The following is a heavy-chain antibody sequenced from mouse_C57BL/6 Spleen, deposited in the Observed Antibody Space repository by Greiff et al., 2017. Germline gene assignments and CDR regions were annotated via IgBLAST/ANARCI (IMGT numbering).Heavy chain of an antibody. J-gene: IGHJ3*01. CDR1: GYTFTDYN. CDR3: ARSEGLRQPFFAY. CDR2: INPNNGGT. Sequence: EVQLQQSGPELVKPGASVKIPCKASGYTFTDYNMDWVKQSHGKSLEWIGDINPNNGGTIYNQKFKGKATLTVDKSSSTAYMELRSLTSEDTAVYYCARSEGLRQPFFAYWGQGTLVTVSA. D-gene: IGHD2-4*01. V-gene: IGHV1-18*01.